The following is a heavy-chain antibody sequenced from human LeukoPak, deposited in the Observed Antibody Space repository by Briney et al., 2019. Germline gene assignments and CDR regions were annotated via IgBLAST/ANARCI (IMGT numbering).Heavy chain of an antibody. CDR2: INSDGSST. Sequence: PGGSLRLSCAASGFTFSSYWMHWVRQAPGKGLVWDSRINSDGSSTSYADSVKGRFTISRYNAKNTLYLQMNSLRAEDTAVYYCAREAETEALGYWGRRTLVTVSS. V-gene: IGHV3-74*01. D-gene: IGHD1-14*01. J-gene: IGHJ4*02. CDR1: GFTFSSYW. CDR3: AREAETEALGY.